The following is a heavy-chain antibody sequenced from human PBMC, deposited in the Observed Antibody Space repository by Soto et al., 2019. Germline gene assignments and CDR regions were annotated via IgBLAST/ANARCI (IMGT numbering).Heavy chain of an antibody. CDR2: IIPIFGTA. CDR3: ARDRRYSGYVLNY. J-gene: IGHJ4*02. Sequence: SVKVSCKASGGTFSSYAISWVRQAPGQGLEWMGGIIPIFGTANYAQKFQGRVTITADESTSSAYMELSSLRSEDTAVYYCARDRRYSGYVLNYWGQGTLVTVSS. CDR1: GGTFSSYA. V-gene: IGHV1-69*13. D-gene: IGHD5-12*01.